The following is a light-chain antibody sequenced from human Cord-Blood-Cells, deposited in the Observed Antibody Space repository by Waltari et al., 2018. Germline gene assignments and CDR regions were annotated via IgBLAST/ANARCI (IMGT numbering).Light chain of an antibody. CDR3: CSYAGSSTFVV. Sequence: QSALTQPASVSGSPGQSITIACTGTSSDVGSYHIVSWYQQHPCQAPKHLIYEGSNRPSGVSNRFSGSKSGNTASLTISGLQAEDEADYYCCSYAGSSTFVVFGGGTKLTVL. CDR2: EGS. V-gene: IGLV2-23*03. CDR1: SSDVGSYHI. J-gene: IGLJ2*01.